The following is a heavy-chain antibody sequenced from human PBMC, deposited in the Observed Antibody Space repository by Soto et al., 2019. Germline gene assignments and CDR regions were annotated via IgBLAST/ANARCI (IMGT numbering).Heavy chain of an antibody. V-gene: IGHV4-39*01. CDR2: IRYGGDA. Sequence: SETLSLTCAVSGGSISSSNFYWGWFRQTPGKGLEWIGSIRYGGDASYNPSLKSQVTISIDSSKNQFSLSLTSVTAADTATYYCAKDASCYSCGAWGQGAPGTVSS. D-gene: IGHD2-15*01. CDR1: GGSISSSNFY. J-gene: IGHJ4*02. CDR3: AKDASCYSCGA.